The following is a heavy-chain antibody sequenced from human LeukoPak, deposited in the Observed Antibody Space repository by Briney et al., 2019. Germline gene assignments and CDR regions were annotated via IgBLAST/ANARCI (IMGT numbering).Heavy chain of an antibody. Sequence: PGGSLRLSCAASGFTFSSYGMSWVRQAPGKGLEWVSAISGNGGDTFYADSVKGRFTNSRDNSKNTLYLQMSSRRAEDTAVYYCATSSTGQLLMSYWGQGTPVTVSS. CDR2: ISGNGGDT. J-gene: IGHJ4*02. D-gene: IGHD4-17*01. CDR3: ATSSTGQLLMSY. CDR1: GFTFSSYG. V-gene: IGHV3-23*01.